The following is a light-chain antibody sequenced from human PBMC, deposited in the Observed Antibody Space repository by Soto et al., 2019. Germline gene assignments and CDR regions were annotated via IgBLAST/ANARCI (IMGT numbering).Light chain of an antibody. CDR2: DIS. CDR3: QQYNNWPFS. J-gene: IGKJ5*01. V-gene: IGKV3-15*01. CDR1: QDVTTN. Sequence: EIAWTQSPGTLSLSPVARATLSCMAAQDVTTNFAWYQLRRGQPPRLLIYDISTRATGIPARFSGSGSGTEFTLTISGLQSEDFALYFCQQYNNWPFSFGQGTRLEIK.